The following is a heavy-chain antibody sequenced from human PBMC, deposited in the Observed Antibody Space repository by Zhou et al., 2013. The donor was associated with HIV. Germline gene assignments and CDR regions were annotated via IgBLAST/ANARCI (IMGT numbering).Heavy chain of an antibody. CDR2: IIPMLGTT. CDR3: ARGATGAGNWFDS. J-gene: IGHJ5*01. Sequence: QVQLVQSGAEVKKPGSSVKVSCKASGDTTFSRHPISWVRQAPGQGLEWMGGIIPMLGTTKYAQNFQDRVTITTDESTNTASMEVSRVRPDDTAVYYCARGATGAGNWFDSWGQGTLVTVSP. V-gene: IGHV1-69*16. D-gene: IGHD1-1*01. CDR1: GDTTFSRHP.